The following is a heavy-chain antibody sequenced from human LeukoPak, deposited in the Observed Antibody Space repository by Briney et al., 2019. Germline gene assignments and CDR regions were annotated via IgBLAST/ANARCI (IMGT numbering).Heavy chain of an antibody. V-gene: IGHV1-18*01. CDR1: GYTFTSYG. D-gene: IGHD3-22*01. J-gene: IGHJ4*02. Sequence: ASVKVSCKASGYTFTSYGISWVRQAPGQGLEWMGWISGYNGNTNYAQKLQGRVTMTTDTSTSTAYMELRSLRSDDTAVYYCARDYDSSGYYIFDYWGQGTLVSVSS. CDR3: ARDYDSSGYYIFDY. CDR2: ISGYNGNT.